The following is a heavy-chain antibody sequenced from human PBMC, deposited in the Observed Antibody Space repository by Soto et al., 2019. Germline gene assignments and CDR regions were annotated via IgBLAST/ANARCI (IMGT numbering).Heavy chain of an antibody. CDR2: IYHSGST. CDR1: GYSISSGYY. D-gene: IGHD2-2*03. Sequence: SETLSLTCAVSGYSISSGYYWGWIRQPPGKGLEWIGSIYHSGSTNYNPSLKSRVTISVDTSKNQFSLKLSSVTAADTAVYYCARLTPLDIVVVPAAMGFDYWGQGALVTVSS. J-gene: IGHJ4*02. CDR3: ARLTPLDIVVVPAAMGFDY. V-gene: IGHV4-38-2*01.